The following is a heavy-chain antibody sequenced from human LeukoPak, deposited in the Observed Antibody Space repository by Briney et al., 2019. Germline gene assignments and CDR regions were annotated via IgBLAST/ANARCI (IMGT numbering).Heavy chain of an antibody. CDR1: GYTFTSYD. CDR3: ARGLIGTPGGDASDI. Sequence: ASVKVSCKASGYTFTSYDINWVGQATGQGLEWMGWMNPNSGNTGYAQKFQGRVTMTRNTSISTAYMELISLRSEDTAVYYCARGLIGTPGGDASDIWGQGTMVTVSS. J-gene: IGHJ3*02. D-gene: IGHD1-20*01. CDR2: MNPNSGNT. V-gene: IGHV1-8*01.